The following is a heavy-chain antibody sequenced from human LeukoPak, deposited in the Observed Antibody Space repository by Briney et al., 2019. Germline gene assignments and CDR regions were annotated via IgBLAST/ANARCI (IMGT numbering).Heavy chain of an antibody. V-gene: IGHV4-61*02. D-gene: IGHD3-10*01. CDR1: GGSISSGTYY. J-gene: IGHJ3*02. Sequence: PSETLSLTCTVSGGSISSGTYYWNWIRQPAGKGLEWIGRIYTSGSTIYNPSLKSRVTISVDTSKNQVSLKLSSVTAADTAVYYCAKSNGYGLVDIRGQGTMVTVSS. CDR3: AKSNGYGLVDI. CDR2: IYTSGST.